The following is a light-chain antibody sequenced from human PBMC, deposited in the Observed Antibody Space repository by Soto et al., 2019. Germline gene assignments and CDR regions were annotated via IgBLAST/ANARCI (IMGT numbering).Light chain of an antibody. J-gene: IGLJ1*01. CDR2: GNS. V-gene: IGLV1-40*01. CDR1: SSNIGAGYD. Sequence: QSVLPQPPSVSRAPGQRVTISCTVSSSNIGAGYDVHWYQQLPGTAPKLLIYGNSNRPSGVPDRFSGSKSGTSASLAITGLQAEDEADYYCQSYDSSLSGYVFGTGTKVTVL. CDR3: QSYDSSLSGYV.